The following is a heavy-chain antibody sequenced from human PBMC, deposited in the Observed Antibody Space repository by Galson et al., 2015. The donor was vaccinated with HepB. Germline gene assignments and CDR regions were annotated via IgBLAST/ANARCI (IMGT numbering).Heavy chain of an antibody. D-gene: IGHD3-10*01. J-gene: IGHJ4*02. V-gene: IGHV1-58*01. CDR2: IVVGSGNT. CDR3: AAVWFGELLYLDY. Sequence: SVKVSCKASGFTFTSSAVQWVRQARGQRLEWIGWIVVGSGNTNYAQKFQERVTITRDMSTSTAYMELSSLRSEDTAVYYCAAVWFGELLYLDYWGQGTLVTVSS. CDR1: GFTFTSSA.